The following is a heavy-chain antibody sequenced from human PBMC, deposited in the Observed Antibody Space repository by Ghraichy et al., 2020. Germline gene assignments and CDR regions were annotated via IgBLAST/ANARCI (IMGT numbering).Heavy chain of an antibody. V-gene: IGHV3-53*01. CDR3: ATGGEAGGDCTSTSCFRGPQNF. D-gene: IGHD2-2*01. CDR2: LFSGRFA. J-gene: IGHJ4*01. CDR1: GFIVSSNF. Sequence: GGSLRLSCAVSGFIVSSNFVSWVRQAPGKGLEWVSVLFSGRFADYADSVKGRFTMSRDVSQNAVYLQMDNLRAEDTAVYYCATGGEAGGDCTSTSCFRGPQNFWGHGTRVTASS.